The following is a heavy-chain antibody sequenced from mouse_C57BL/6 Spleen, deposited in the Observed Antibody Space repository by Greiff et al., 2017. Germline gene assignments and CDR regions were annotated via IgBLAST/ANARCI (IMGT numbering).Heavy chain of an antibody. D-gene: IGHD1-1*01. CDR1: GYTFTDYN. Sequence: EVQLQQSGPELVKPGASVKMSCKASGYTFTDYNMHWVKQSHGKSLEWIGYINPNNGGTSYTQTFKGKDTLTVNKSASTAYMELRSLTSEDSAVYYCARGGGNYYGPTVDYGGQGTTRTVAS. J-gene: IGHJ2*01. CDR2: INPNNGGT. CDR3: ARGGGNYYGPTVDY. V-gene: IGHV1-22*01.